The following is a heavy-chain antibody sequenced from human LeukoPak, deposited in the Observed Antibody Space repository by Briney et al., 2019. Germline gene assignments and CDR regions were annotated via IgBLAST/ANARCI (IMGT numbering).Heavy chain of an antibody. J-gene: IGHJ4*02. CDR2: ISGSGGST. Sequence: GGSLRLSCAASGFTFSNAWMSWVRQAPGKGLEWVSAISGSGGSTYYADSVKGRSTISRDNSKNTLYLQMNSLRAEDTAVYYCAKGLKWELSYFDYWGQGTLVTVSS. CDR3: AKGLKWELSYFDY. D-gene: IGHD1-26*01. V-gene: IGHV3-23*01. CDR1: GFTFSNAW.